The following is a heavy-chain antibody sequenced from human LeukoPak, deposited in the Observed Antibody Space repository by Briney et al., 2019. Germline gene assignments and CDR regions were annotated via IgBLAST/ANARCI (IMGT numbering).Heavy chain of an antibody. CDR1: GGSISSYY. Sequence: SETLSLTCTVSGGSISSYYWSWIRQPAGKGLEWIGRIYSSGSTNYSPSLKSRVTMSVDTSKNQFSLKVSSMTAADTAVYYCARDQEAAYFDYWGQGTLVTVS. D-gene: IGHD2-15*01. J-gene: IGHJ4*02. V-gene: IGHV4-4*07. CDR3: ARDQEAAYFDY. CDR2: IYSSGST.